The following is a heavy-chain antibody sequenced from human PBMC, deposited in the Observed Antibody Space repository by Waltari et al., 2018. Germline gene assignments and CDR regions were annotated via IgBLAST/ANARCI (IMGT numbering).Heavy chain of an antibody. CDR1: GFTFSSYS. J-gene: IGHJ3*02. CDR3: ARKGSDYGDTDAFDI. D-gene: IGHD4-17*01. V-gene: IGHV3-48*04. CDR2: ISSSSSTI. Sequence: EVQLVESGGGLVQPGGSLRLSCAASGFTFSSYSMNWVRQAPGKGLEWVSYISSSSSTIYYADSVKGRFTISRDNAKNSLYLQMNSLRAEDMAVYYCARKGSDYGDTDAFDIWGQGTMVTVSS.